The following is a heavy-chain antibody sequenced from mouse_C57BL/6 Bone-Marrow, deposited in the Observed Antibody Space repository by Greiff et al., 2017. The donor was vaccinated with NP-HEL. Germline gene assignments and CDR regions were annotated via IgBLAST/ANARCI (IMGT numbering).Heavy chain of an antibody. CDR1: GFTFSDYY. Sequence: DVKLVESGGGLVQPGGSLKLSCAASGFTFSDYYMYWVRQTPEKRLEWVAYISNGGGSAYYPDTVKGRFTISRDNAKNTLYLLMSRLKSEDTAVYYCARRYSNYGYYAMDYWGQGTSVTVSS. J-gene: IGHJ4*01. CDR2: ISNGGGSA. D-gene: IGHD2-5*01. CDR3: ARRYSNYGYYAMDY. V-gene: IGHV5-12*01.